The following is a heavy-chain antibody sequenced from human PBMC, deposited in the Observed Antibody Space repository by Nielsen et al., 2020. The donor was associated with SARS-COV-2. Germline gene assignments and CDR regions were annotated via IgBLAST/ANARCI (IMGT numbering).Heavy chain of an antibody. CDR3: ASSGWLDY. CDR2: ISSSGSTI. V-gene: IGHV3-11*04. J-gene: IGHJ4*02. Sequence: GESLKISCAASGFTFSDYYMSWIRQAQGKGLEWVSYISSSGSTIYYADSVKGRFTISRDNAQSSLYLLMNNLRAEDTAVYYCASSGWLDYWGQGTRVTVSS. D-gene: IGHD6-19*01. CDR1: GFTFSDYY.